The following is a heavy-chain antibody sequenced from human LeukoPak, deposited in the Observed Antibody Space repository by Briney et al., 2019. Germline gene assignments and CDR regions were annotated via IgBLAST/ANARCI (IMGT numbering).Heavy chain of an antibody. CDR2: IYPGDSDT. J-gene: IGHJ4*02. CDR3: ARQRYCGGDCYSAPFDY. V-gene: IGHV5-51*01. CDR1: GYRFTSYW. D-gene: IGHD2-21*01. Sequence: GASLKISCQGSGYRFTSYWIGWVRQLPGKGREWMGIIYPGDSDTRYSPSFQGQVTISADKSISTAYLQWSSLKASDTAMYYCARQRYCGGDCYSAPFDYWGQGTMVTVS.